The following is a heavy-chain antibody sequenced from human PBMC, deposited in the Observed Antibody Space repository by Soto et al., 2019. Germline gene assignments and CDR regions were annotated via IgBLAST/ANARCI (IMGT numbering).Heavy chain of an antibody. CDR3: ACYDILKEMAY. J-gene: IGHJ4*02. D-gene: IGHD3-9*01. CDR2: ISAYNGNT. CDR1: GYTFTSYG. V-gene: IGHV1-18*01. Sequence: GASVKVSYKASGYTFTSYGISWVRQAPGQGLEWMGWISAYNGNTNYAQKLQGRVTMTTDTSTSTAYMELRSLRSDDTAVYYCACYDILKEMAYWGQGTLVTVSS.